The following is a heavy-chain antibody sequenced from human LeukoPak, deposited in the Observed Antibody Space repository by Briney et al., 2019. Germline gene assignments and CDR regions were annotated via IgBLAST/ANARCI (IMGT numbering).Heavy chain of an antibody. CDR3: ASSAVAGIFDY. D-gene: IGHD6-19*01. V-gene: IGHV3-53*01. CDR1: GFTVSSNY. CDR2: IYSGGST. J-gene: IGHJ4*02. Sequence: GGSLRLSCAASGFTVSSNYMSWVRQAPGKGLEWVSVIYSGGSTYYADSVKGRFTISRDNSKNTLYLQMNSLRAEDTAVYYCASSAVAGIFDYWGQGTLVTVSS.